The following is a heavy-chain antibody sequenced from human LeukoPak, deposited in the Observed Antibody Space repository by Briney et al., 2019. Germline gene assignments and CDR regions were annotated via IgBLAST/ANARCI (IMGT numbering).Heavy chain of an antibody. D-gene: IGHD6-13*01. J-gene: IGHJ3*02. CDR3: AGEHSSWRYLDAFDI. CDR1: GFTFSDYY. Sequence: GGSLRLSCAASGFTFSDYYMSWIRQAPGKGLEWVSYISSSGSTIYYADSVKGRFTISRDNAKNSLYLQMNSLRAEDTAVYYCAGEHSSWRYLDAFDIWGQGTMVTVSS. CDR2: ISSSGSTI. V-gene: IGHV3-11*01.